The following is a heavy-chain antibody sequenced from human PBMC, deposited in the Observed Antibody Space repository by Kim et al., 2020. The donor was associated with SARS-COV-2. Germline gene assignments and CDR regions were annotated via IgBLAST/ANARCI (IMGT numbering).Heavy chain of an antibody. CDR2: INHIGST. J-gene: IGHJ3*02. CDR1: GGSFNDDY. V-gene: IGHV4-34*01. CDR3: ARAAFIMVRGVTITQRVGFDI. D-gene: IGHD3-10*01. Sequence: SETLSLTCAVYGGSFNDDYWSWIRQPPGKGLEWIGEINHIGSTNYNPSLKSRVSMSVDSSKNQVSLRLTSVTAADTAGYYCARAAFIMVRGVTITQRVGFDIWGQGTMVTVSS.